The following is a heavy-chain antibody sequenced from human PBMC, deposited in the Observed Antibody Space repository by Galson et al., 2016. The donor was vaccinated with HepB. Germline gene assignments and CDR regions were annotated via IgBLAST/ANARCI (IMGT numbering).Heavy chain of an antibody. V-gene: IGHV4-59*01. CDR1: GGSISTYH. J-gene: IGHJ5*02. CDR2: ISITDST. D-gene: IGHD3-10*01. Sequence: SETLSLTCTVSGGSISTYHWSWIRQPPGKGLEWIGYISITDSTIYNPSLQSRVTILMDTSKNQFSLKLSSVTVADTAMYYCARGNYYGSGSHGNAGVFDHWGQGILVTVSS. CDR3: ARGNYYGSGSHGNAGVFDH.